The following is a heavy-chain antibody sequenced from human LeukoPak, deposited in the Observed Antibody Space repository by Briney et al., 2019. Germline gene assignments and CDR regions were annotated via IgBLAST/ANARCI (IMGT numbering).Heavy chain of an antibody. J-gene: IGHJ4*02. CDR3: AKRSDFWSGYFLDY. CDR2: IYYSGST. Sequence: SETLSLTCTVSGGSISSYYWSWIRQPPGKGLEWIGYIYYSGSTNYNPSLKSRVTISVDTSKNQFSLKLTSVTAADTAVYYCAKRSDFWSGYFLDYWGQGTLVTVSS. D-gene: IGHD3-3*01. CDR1: GGSISSYY. V-gene: IGHV4-59*08.